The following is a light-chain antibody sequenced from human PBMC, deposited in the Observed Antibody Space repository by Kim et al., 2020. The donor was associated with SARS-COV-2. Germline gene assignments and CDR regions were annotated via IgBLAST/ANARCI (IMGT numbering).Light chain of an antibody. CDR2: DAP. Sequence: EIVLTQSPATLSLSPGERATLSCRASQSVSSYLAWYQQKPGQAPRLLIYDAPNRATGIPARFSGSGSGTDFTLTISSLEPEDFAVYYCHQRNNWPYTFGRGTKLEI. CDR3: HQRNNWPYT. CDR1: QSVSSY. J-gene: IGKJ2*01. V-gene: IGKV3-11*01.